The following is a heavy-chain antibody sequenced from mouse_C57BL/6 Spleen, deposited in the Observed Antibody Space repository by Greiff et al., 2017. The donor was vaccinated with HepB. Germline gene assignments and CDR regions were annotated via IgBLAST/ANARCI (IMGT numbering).Heavy chain of an antibody. D-gene: IGHD1-1*01. CDR1: GYTFTSYD. CDR3: ARAEYYYGSSDYAMDY. CDR2: INPRDGST. Sequence: QVQLQQSGPELVKPGASVKLSCKASGYTFTSYDINWVKQSPEQGLEWIGWINPRDGSTKYNEKFKGKATLTVDTSSSTAYMELHSLTSEDSAVYFCARAEYYYGSSDYAMDYWGQGTSVTVSS. J-gene: IGHJ4*01. V-gene: IGHV1-85*01.